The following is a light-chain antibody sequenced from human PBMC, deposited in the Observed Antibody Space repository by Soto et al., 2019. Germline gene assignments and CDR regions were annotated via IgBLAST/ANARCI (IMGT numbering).Light chain of an antibody. V-gene: IGKV1-39*01. Sequence: DIHMTQSPSSLSASVGDRVTITCRASQSISNYLNWYQQKPGKAPKLLIYAESNLQSGVPSRFSGSGSGTDFTLTITSLQPEDFATYYCQHYNSYSEAFGQGTKVDIK. CDR1: QSISNY. CDR2: AES. J-gene: IGKJ1*01. CDR3: QHYNSYSEA.